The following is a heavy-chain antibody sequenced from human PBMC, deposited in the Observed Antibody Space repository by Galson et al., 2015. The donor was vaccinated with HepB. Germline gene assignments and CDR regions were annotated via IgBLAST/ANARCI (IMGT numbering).Heavy chain of an antibody. J-gene: IGHJ4*02. V-gene: IGHV3-33*01. Sequence: SLRLSCAASGFTFSSYGMHWVRQAPGKGLEWVAVIWYDGSNKYYADSVKGRFTISRDNSKNTLYLQMNSLRAEDTAVYYCARGEPGIAVAADYWGQGTLVTVSS. CDR2: IWYDGSNK. CDR1: GFTFSSYG. D-gene: IGHD6-19*01. CDR3: ARGEPGIAVAADY.